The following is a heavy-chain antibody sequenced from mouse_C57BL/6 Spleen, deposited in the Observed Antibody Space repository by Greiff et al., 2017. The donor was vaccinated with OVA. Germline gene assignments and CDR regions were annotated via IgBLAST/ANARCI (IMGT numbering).Heavy chain of an antibody. CDR2: ISYDGSN. CDR1: GYSITSGYY. J-gene: IGHJ2*01. Sequence: EVQLVESGPGLVKPSQSLSLTCSVTGYSITSGYYWNWIRQFPGNKLEWMGYISYDGSNNYNPSLKNRISITRDTSKNQFFLKLNSVTTEDTATYYCAREGPYFDYWGQGTTLTVSS. CDR3: AREGPYFDY. V-gene: IGHV3-6*01. D-gene: IGHD3-3*01.